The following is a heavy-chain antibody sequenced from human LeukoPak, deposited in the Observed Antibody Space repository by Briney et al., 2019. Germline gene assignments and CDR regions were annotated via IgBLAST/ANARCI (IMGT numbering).Heavy chain of an antibody. D-gene: IGHD2-2*02. Sequence: SETLSPTCTVSAGSISSSSYYWGWIRQPPGKGLEWIGSIYYSGSTYYNPSLKSRVTISVDTSKNQFSLKLSSVTAADTAVYYCARVGIVVVPAAISRGAFDPWGQGALVTVSS. V-gene: IGHV4-39*07. CDR3: ARVGIVVVPAAISRGAFDP. CDR1: AGSISSSSYY. CDR2: IYYSGST. J-gene: IGHJ5*02.